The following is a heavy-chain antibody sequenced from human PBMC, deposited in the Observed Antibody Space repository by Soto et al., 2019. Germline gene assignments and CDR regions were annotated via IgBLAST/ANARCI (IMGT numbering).Heavy chain of an antibody. J-gene: IGHJ4*02. CDR3: ARGRGSGWNTIEY. CDR2: IIHSGTT. D-gene: IGHD6-19*01. Sequence: WTWIRQPPGKGLEWIGEIIHSGTTNYNPSLKSRVTMSIDTSKNQFSLSLSSVTAADTAVYYCARGRGSGWNTIEYWGQGALVTVSS. V-gene: IGHV4-34*01.